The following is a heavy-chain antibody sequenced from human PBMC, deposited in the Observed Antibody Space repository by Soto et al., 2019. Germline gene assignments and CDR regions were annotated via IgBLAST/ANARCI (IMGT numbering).Heavy chain of an antibody. Sequence: SDPLSLTFDIFGYPIRNSNWWGWIRQPPGKGLEWIGYIYYSGTTYYNPSLKSRVTMSVDTSKNQFSLKLTSVTAVDTAVYYCARREIQGPIDYWGQG. D-gene: IGHD1-26*01. CDR3: ARREIQGPIDY. J-gene: IGHJ4*02. CDR2: IYYSGTT. V-gene: IGHV4-28*01. CDR1: GYPIRNSNW.